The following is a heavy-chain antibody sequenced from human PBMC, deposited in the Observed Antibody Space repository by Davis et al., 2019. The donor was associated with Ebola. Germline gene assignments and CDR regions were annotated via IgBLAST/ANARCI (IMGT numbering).Heavy chain of an antibody. Sequence: ASVKVSCKASGYTFINSHMHWVRQAPGQGLEWMGLINLKGGATYFVHRFQGRVTLTMDTSTTTVYMDLSSLTSEDTAIYYCGRKLTGSIFVDYWGQGTLVTVSS. D-gene: IGHD1-26*01. CDR2: INLKGGAT. J-gene: IGHJ4*02. CDR3: GRKLTGSIFVDY. V-gene: IGHV1-46*01. CDR1: GYTFINSH.